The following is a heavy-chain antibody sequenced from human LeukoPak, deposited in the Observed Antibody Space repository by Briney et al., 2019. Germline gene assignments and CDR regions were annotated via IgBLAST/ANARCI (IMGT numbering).Heavy chain of an antibody. V-gene: IGHV4-34*01. CDR3: AREYCSSTSCFHYNYYYYMDV. Sequence: KPSETLSLTCAVYGGSFTGYYWSWIRQPPGKWLEWNVGINHSGSTNYNPSLKSRVTMSVDTSKNQFSLKLSSVTAADTAVYYCAREYCSSTSCFHYNYYYYMDVWGKGTTVTVSS. D-gene: IGHD2-2*01. CDR1: GGSFTGYY. CDR2: INHSGST. J-gene: IGHJ6*03.